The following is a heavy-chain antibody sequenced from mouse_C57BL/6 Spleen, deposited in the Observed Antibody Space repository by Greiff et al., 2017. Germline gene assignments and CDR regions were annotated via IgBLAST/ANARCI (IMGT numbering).Heavy chain of an antibody. CDR2: IDPSDSET. CDR3: ARTYYDYWAWFAY. D-gene: IGHD2-4*01. CDR1: GYTFTSYW. J-gene: IGHJ3*01. Sequence: VKLQQPGAELVRPGSSVKLSCKASGYTFTSYWMHWVKQRPIQGLEWIGNIDPSDSETHYNQKFKDKATLTVDKSSSTAYMQLSSLTSEDSAVYYCARTYYDYWAWFAYWGQGTLVTVSA. V-gene: IGHV1-52*01.